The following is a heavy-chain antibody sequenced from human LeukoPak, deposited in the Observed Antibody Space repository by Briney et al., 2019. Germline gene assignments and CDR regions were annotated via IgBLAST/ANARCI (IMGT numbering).Heavy chain of an antibody. Sequence: SETLSLTCTVSGDSITSRSYYWGWIRQAPGKGLEWIASIHYSGTTYYKPSLKSRVTISVDTSKNQFSLRLSSVTAADTAVYYCARAIYYYYMDVWGKGTTVTISS. CDR1: GDSITSRSYY. J-gene: IGHJ6*03. CDR2: IHYSGTT. CDR3: ARAIYYYYMDV. V-gene: IGHV4-39*07.